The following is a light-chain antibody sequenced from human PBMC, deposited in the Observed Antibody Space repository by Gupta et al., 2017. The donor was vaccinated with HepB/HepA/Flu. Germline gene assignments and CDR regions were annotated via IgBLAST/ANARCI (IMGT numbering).Light chain of an antibody. J-gene: IGKJ4*01. V-gene: IGKV4-1*01. Sequence: DIVMTQSPDSLAVSLGERATINCKSSQGALYSSNNKNYLAWYQQKPGQPPKLLIYWASTREFGVPDRFSGSGSGTDFTLTISSLQAEDVAVYYCQQENTTPLTFGGGTKVEIK. CDR3: QQENTTPLT. CDR1: QGALYSSNNKNY. CDR2: WAS.